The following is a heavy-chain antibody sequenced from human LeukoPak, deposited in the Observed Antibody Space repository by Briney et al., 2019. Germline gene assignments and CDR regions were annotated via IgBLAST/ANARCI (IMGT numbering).Heavy chain of an antibody. D-gene: IGHD2-2*01. CDR2: INHSGST. CDR1: GGSFSGYY. J-gene: IGHJ6*03. CDR3: ARRRSIYNYYYYYYMDV. Sequence: SETQSLTCAVYGGSFSGYYWSWIRQPPGKGLEWIGEINHSGSTNYNPSLKSRVTISVDTSKNQFSLKLSSVTAADTAVYYCARRRSIYNYYYYYYMDVWGKGTTVTVSS. V-gene: IGHV4-34*01.